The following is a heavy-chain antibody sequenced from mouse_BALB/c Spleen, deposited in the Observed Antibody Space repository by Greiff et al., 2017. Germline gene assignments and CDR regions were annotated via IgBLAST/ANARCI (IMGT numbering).Heavy chain of an antibody. V-gene: IGHV5-6-4*01. J-gene: IGHJ4*01. CDR2: ISSGGSYT. D-gene: IGHD1-2*01. CDR1: GFTFSSYT. Sequence: EVKLMESGGGLVKPGGSLKLSCAASGFTFSSYTMSWVRQTPEKRLEWVATISSGGSYTYYPDSVKGRFTISRDNAKNTLYLQMSSLKSEDTAMYYCTRDPATGYAMDYWGQGTSVTVSS. CDR3: TRDPATGYAMDY.